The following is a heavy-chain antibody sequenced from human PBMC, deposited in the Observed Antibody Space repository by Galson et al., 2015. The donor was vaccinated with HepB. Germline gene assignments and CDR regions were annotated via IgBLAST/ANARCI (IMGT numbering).Heavy chain of an antibody. J-gene: IGHJ6*02. CDR1: GYTFTSYA. D-gene: IGHD3-10*01. CDR3: AREGGPTWGTVRGVLYFGMDV. Sequence: SVKVSCKASGYTFTSYAMHWVRQAPGQRLEWMGWINAGNGNTKYSQKFQGRVTITRDTSASTAYMELSSLRSEDTAVYYCAREGGPTWGTVRGVLYFGMDVWGQGTTVTVSS. CDR2: INAGNGNT. V-gene: IGHV1-3*01.